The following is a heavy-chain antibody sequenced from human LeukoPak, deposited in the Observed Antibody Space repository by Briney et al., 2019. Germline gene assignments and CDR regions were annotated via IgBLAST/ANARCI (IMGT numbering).Heavy chain of an antibody. V-gene: IGHV3-74*01. CDR3: AREYSSSSGRFYDY. Sequence: PGGSLRLSCAASGFTFSSYSIHWVRQAPGKGLVWVSRINTDGSGTTYADSVKGRFTISRDNAKSTLYLQMNSLRAEDTAVYYCAREYSSSSGRFYDYWGQGTLVTVSS. J-gene: IGHJ4*02. D-gene: IGHD6-6*01. CDR2: INTDGSGT. CDR1: GFTFSSYS.